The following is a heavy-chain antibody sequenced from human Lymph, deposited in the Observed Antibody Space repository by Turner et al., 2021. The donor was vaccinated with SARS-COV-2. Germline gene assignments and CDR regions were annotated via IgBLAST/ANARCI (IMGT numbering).Heavy chain of an antibody. CDR2: IIPILRIA. Sequence: QVQLVQSGAEVKKPGSSVKVSCKASGGTFSSYAISWVRQAPGQGLEWMGGIIPILRIATYAQKFQDRVTITADKSTSQAYRELSSLSSEDTAVFYCARVVGGFGELGYYYYYGMDVWGQGTTVTVSS. D-gene: IGHD3-10*01. CDR3: ARVVGGFGELGYYYYYGMDV. V-gene: IGHV1-69*10. CDR1: GGTFSSYA. J-gene: IGHJ6*02.